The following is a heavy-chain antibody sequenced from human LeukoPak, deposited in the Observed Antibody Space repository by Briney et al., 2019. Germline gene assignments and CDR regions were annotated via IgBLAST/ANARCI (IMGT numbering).Heavy chain of an antibody. D-gene: IGHD3-10*01. CDR1: GGSISGYY. CDR2: IYNSGIT. J-gene: IGHJ3*02. V-gene: IGHV4-59*01. CDR3: ARGPLRHYYGSGDDAFDI. Sequence: SETLSLTCTVSGGSISGYYWTWIRQLPGKGLEWIGYIYNSGITNYNPSLKSRVTVSVDTSKNQFSLKLSSVTAADTAVYYCARGPLRHYYGSGDDAFDIWGQGTMVTVSS.